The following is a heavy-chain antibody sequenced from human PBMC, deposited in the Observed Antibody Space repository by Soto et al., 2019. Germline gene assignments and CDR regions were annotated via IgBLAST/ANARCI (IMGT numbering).Heavy chain of an antibody. D-gene: IGHD2-15*01. Sequence: ASVKFSCKASGYTFTSYGISWVRQAPGQGLEWMGLISAYNGNTNYAQKLQGRVTMTTDTSTSTAYMELRSLRSDDTAVYYCARDDLDCSGGSCYPSYYYYGMDVWGQGTTVTVSS. J-gene: IGHJ6*02. CDR1: GYTFTSYG. CDR3: ARDDLDCSGGSCYPSYYYYGMDV. CDR2: ISAYNGNT. V-gene: IGHV1-18*01.